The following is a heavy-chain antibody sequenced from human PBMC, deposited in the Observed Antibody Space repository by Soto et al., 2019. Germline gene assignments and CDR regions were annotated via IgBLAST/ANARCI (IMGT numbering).Heavy chain of an antibody. CDR2: MNPNSGNT. Sequence: QVQLVQSGAEVKKPGASVKVSCKASGYTFTSYDINWVRQATGQGLEWMGWMNPNSGNTGYAQKFQGRVTMTRNTSISTAYMELSSLRSEDAAVYYCARGHDYGDYRDYYYGMDVWGQGTTVTVSS. V-gene: IGHV1-8*01. D-gene: IGHD4-17*01. CDR3: ARGHDYGDYRDYYYGMDV. CDR1: GYTFTSYD. J-gene: IGHJ6*02.